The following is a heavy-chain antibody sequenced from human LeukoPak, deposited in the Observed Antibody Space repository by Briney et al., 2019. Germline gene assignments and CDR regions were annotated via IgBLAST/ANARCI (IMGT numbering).Heavy chain of an antibody. CDR1: GGSISSSSYY. J-gene: IGHJ4*02. D-gene: IGHD2-2*01. Sequence: SETLSLTCTVSGGSISSSSYYWGWIRQPPGKGLEWIGSIYYSGSTYYNPSLKSRVTISVNTSKNQFSLKLSSVTAADTAVYYCARVVVPAAMDYWGQGTLVTVSS. CDR3: ARVVVPAAMDY. CDR2: IYYSGST. V-gene: IGHV4-39*07.